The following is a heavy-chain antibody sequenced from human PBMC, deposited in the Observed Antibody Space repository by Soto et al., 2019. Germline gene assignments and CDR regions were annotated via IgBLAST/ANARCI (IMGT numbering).Heavy chain of an antibody. CDR2: ISNDGSNK. D-gene: IGHD6-19*01. CDR3: AKALTVAGTGWFDP. Sequence: GGSLRLSCAASGFSFSSYGMHWVRQAPGKGLEWAAVISNDGSNKYYADSVKGRFTISRDNSKNTLYLQMNSLRAEDTAVYYCAKALTVAGTGWFDPWGQGTQGTVSS. V-gene: IGHV3-30*18. J-gene: IGHJ5*02. CDR1: GFSFSSYG.